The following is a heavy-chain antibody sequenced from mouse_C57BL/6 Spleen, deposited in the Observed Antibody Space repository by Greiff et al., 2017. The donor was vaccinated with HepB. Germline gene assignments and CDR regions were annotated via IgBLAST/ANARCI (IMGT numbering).Heavy chain of an antibody. CDR2: ISSGSSTI. CDR1: GFTFSDYG. D-gene: IGHD1-1*01. J-gene: IGHJ4*01. V-gene: IGHV5-17*01. Sequence: EVQLVESGGGLVKPGGSLKLSCAASGFTFSDYGMHWVRQAPEKGLEWVAYISSGSSTIYYADTVKGRFTISRDNAKNTLFLQMTSLRSEDTAMYYCARGAYYGSTAMDYWGQGTSVTVSS. CDR3: ARGAYYGSTAMDY.